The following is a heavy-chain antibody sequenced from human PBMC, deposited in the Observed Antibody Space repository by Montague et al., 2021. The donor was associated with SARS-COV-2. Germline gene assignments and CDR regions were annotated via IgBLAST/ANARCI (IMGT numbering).Heavy chain of an antibody. CDR1: GFSLSNTRMS. CDR3: ARIQRWGEYYFDF. Sequence: PALVKPTQTLTLTCTFSGFSLSNTRMSVGWIRQPPGKALKWLALINWDDDEYYNPSLRTRLTISKDTSKNQVVLVMTNMDPMDTGTYYCARIQRWGEYYFDFWGQGALVVVSS. D-gene: IGHD3-10*01. J-gene: IGHJ4*02. V-gene: IGHV2-70*01. CDR2: INWDDDE.